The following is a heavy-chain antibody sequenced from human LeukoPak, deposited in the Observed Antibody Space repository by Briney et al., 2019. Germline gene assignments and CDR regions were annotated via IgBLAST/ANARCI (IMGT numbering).Heavy chain of an antibody. CDR2: ISSSGSTI. CDR1: GFTFSDYY. CDR3: GKDGGQYSSGPEFDP. V-gene: IGHV3-11*04. Sequence: GGSLRLSCAASGFTFSDYYMSWIRQAPGKGLEWVSYISSSGSTIYYADSVKGRFTISRDNAKNSLYLQMNSLRAEDTAVYYCGKDGGQYSSGPEFDPRGQGVLVTVSS. D-gene: IGHD3-22*01. J-gene: IGHJ5*02.